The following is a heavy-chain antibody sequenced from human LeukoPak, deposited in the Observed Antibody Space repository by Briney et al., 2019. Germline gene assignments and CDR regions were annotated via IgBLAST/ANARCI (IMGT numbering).Heavy chain of an antibody. Sequence: ASVKVSCKASGYTFINYGVNWVRQAPGQGLEWMGWISAYNANTNYAQKLQGRVTMTTDTSTSTAYMELRSLRSDDTAVYYCARGDLGEYFDYWGQGTLLTVSS. J-gene: IGHJ4*02. CDR3: ARGDLGEYFDY. CDR1: GYTFINYG. V-gene: IGHV1-18*01. CDR2: ISAYNANT.